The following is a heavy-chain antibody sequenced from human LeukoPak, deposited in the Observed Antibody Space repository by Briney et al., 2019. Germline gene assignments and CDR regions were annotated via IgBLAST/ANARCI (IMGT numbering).Heavy chain of an antibody. CDR1: GYTFTSYY. D-gene: IGHD3-9*01. J-gene: IGHJ4*02. CDR2: MNPNSGNT. CDR3: ARTANYDILTGYFPLDY. Sequence: ASVKVSCKASGYTFTSYYMHWVRQAPGQGLEWMGWMNPNSGNTGYAQKFQGRVTMTRNTSISTAYMELRSLRSDDTAVYYCARTANYDILTGYFPLDYWGQGTLVTVSS. V-gene: IGHV1-8*02.